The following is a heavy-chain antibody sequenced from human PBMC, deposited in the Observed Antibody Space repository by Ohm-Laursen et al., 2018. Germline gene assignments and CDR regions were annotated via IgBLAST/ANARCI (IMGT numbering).Heavy chain of an antibody. J-gene: IGHJ6*02. D-gene: IGHD6-19*01. CDR1: GYTFTGYY. V-gene: IGHV1-2*02. Sequence: ASVKVSCKASGYTFTGYYMHWVRQAPGQGLEWMGWINPNSGGTNYAQKFQGRVTMTRDTSISTAYMELSRLRSDDTAVYYCARVMPSVAGTVNYYYGMDVWGQGTTVTVSS. CDR2: INPNSGGT. CDR3: ARVMPSVAGTVNYYYGMDV.